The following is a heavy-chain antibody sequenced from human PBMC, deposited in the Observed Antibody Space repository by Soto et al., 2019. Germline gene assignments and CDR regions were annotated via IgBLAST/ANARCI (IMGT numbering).Heavy chain of an antibody. CDR1: GFTLTSYG. V-gene: IGHV1-18*01. J-gene: IGHJ3*02. CDR3: ARYQASSIAALGAFDI. Sequence: GGSVKVSCKASGFTLTSYGISWVRQAPGEGLEWMGWISAYNGNTNYAQKLQGRVTMTTDTSTSTAYMELRSLRSDDTAVYYCARYQASSIAALGAFDIWGQGTMVTVSS. CDR2: ISAYNGNT. D-gene: IGHD6-6*01.